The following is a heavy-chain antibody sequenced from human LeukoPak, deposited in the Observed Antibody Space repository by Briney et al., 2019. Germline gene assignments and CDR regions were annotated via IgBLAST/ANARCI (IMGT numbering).Heavy chain of an antibody. CDR1: GGSISSSSYY. D-gene: IGHD3-10*01. CDR3: ARARVWVRGVTTFYFDY. Sequence: SETLSLTCTVSGGSISSSSYYWGWIRQPPGKGLEWIGSIYYSGSTYYNPSLKSRVTISVDTSKNQFSLKLSSVTAADTAVYYCARARVWVRGVTTFYFDYWGQGTLVTVSS. V-gene: IGHV4-39*07. CDR2: IYYSGST. J-gene: IGHJ4*02.